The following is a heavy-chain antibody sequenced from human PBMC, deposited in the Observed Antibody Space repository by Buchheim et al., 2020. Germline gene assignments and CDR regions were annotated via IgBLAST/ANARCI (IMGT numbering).Heavy chain of an antibody. J-gene: IGHJ5*02. V-gene: IGHV1-46*01. CDR3: ARERPWIDLAVAGNDNWFDP. CDR1: GYTFTSYY. D-gene: IGHD6-19*01. CDR2: INPSGGST. Sequence: QVQLVQSGAEVKKPGASVKVSCKASGYTFTSYYMHWVRQAPGQGLEWMGIINPSGGSTSYAQKFQGRVTMTRDTSTSTVYMELSSLRSEDTAVYYCARERPWIDLAVAGNDNWFDPWGQGTL.